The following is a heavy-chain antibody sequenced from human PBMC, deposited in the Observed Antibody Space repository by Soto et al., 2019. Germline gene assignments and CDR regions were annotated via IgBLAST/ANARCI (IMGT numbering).Heavy chain of an antibody. CDR3: ARGFRVAATRWWFDP. CDR1: AYTFTMYI. D-gene: IGHD2-15*01. J-gene: IGHJ5*02. Sequence: GDSGKVSCKTSAYTFTMYILIWARPFPGKGLEWMGWISTYNGNTNYAQKLQGRVTMTTDTSTSTAYMELRSLRSDDTAVYYCARGFRVAATRWWFDPWGQGTLVTVSS. V-gene: IGHV1-18*01. CDR2: ISTYNGNT.